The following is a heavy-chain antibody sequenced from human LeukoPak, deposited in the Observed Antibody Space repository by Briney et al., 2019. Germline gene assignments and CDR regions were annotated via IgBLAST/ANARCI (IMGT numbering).Heavy chain of an antibody. Sequence: SETLSLTCTVSGGSISSYYWSWIRQPAGKGLEWIGRIYTSGSTNYNPSLKSRVTMSVDTSKNQFSLKLNSVTAADTAMYYCARDNRIDSSLDYWGQGTLVTVSS. J-gene: IGHJ4*02. D-gene: IGHD2-21*01. V-gene: IGHV4-4*07. CDR1: GGSISSYY. CDR3: ARDNRIDSSLDY. CDR2: IYTSGST.